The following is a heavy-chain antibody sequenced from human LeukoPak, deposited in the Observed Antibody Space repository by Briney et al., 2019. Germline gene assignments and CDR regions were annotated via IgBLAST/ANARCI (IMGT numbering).Heavy chain of an antibody. CDR2: TYYRGRT. J-gene: IGHJ1*01. V-gene: IGHV4-39*01. Sequence: SETLSLTCSVSAASASRSDSYCDWLRHPPGKGLEGIGTTYYRGRTYNSPCLKSRVTLSVDPSNNQFSLSRRSVTAADTAVYYCARRRYYDGSGYLEWGQGTLLSVSS. CDR1: AASASRSDSY. D-gene: IGHD3-22*01. CDR3: ARRRYYDGSGYLE.